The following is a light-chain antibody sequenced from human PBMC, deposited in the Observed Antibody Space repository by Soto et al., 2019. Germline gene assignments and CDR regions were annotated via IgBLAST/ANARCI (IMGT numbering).Light chain of an antibody. V-gene: IGLV2-14*01. CDR1: TSDVGGYNS. J-gene: IGLJ1*01. CDR3: SSRTSTSTRV. CDR2: DVS. Sequence: QSALTQPASVSGSPGQSITISCTGTTSDVGGYNSVSWYQQHPGKAPELMIYDVSNRPSGISYRFSGSKSGNTASLTISGLQAEDEADYYCSSRTSTSTRVFGTGTKVTVL.